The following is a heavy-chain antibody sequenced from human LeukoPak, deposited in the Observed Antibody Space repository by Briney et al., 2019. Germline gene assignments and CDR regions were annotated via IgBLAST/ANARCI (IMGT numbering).Heavy chain of an antibody. V-gene: IGHV3-53*01. CDR1: GFTFSSYA. J-gene: IGHJ4*02. Sequence: GGSLRLSCAASGFTFSSYAMSWVRQAPGKGLEWVSVIYSGGSTYYADSVKGRFTISRDNSKNTLYLQMNSLRAEDTAVYYCARGGVYDSSGLFDYWGQGTLVTVSS. CDR3: ARGGVYDSSGLFDY. CDR2: IYSGGST. D-gene: IGHD3-22*01.